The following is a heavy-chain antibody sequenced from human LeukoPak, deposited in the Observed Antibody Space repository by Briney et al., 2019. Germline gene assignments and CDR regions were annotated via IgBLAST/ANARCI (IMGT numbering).Heavy chain of an antibody. J-gene: IGHJ4*02. Sequence: GGSLRLSCAASGFTFSSYWMYWVRQAPGKGLVWVSRINSGGDITAYADSVKGRFTISRDNSKNTLYLQMNSLRAEDTAVYYCARSSSGFLDSWGQGTPVTVSS. CDR2: INSGGDIT. D-gene: IGHD6-19*01. CDR3: ARSSSGFLDS. V-gene: IGHV3-74*01. CDR1: GFTFSSYW.